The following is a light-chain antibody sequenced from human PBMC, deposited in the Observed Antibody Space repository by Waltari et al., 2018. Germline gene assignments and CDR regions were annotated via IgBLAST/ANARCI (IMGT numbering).Light chain of an antibody. J-gene: IGKJ4*01. Sequence: DIQMTQSPSSLSASVGDRVTITCRASQRISSYLNWYQQKPGKAPKLLIYASSSLQRGVPSRFSGRGSGTDFTFTISSLQPENFATYYCQQSYSTPFTFGGGTKVEIK. CDR2: ASS. V-gene: IGKV1-39*01. CDR1: QRISSY. CDR3: QQSYSTPFT.